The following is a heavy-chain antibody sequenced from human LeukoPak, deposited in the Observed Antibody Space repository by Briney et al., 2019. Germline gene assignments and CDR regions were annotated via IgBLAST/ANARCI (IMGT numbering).Heavy chain of an antibody. J-gene: IGHJ5*02. V-gene: IGHV3-21*01. CDR1: GFTFSSYS. CDR2: ISSSSSYI. Sequence: EGSLRLSCAASGFTFSSYSMNWVRQAPGKGLEWVSSISSSSSYIYYADSVKGRFTISRDNAKNSLYLQMNSLRAEDTAVYYCARGGLYNWNYGGWFDPWGQGTLVTVSS. D-gene: IGHD1-7*01. CDR3: ARGGLYNWNYGGWFDP.